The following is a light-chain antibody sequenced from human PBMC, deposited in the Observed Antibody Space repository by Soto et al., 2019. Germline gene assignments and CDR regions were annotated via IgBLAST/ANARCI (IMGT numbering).Light chain of an antibody. V-gene: IGKV3-15*01. CDR3: QQYDSGYT. J-gene: IGKJ2*01. CDR2: SAS. CDR1: EGVNNN. Sequence: EIVMTQSPATLSVSPGERVTLSCRASEGVNNNLAWYQQKPGQAPRLLIYSASSRAPRIPGRFSGSGSGTEFTLSISSLQSDDFAVYYCQQYDSGYTFGQGTRL.